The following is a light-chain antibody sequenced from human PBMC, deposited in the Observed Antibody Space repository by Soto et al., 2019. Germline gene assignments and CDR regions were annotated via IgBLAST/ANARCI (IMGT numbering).Light chain of an antibody. V-gene: IGLV2-11*01. J-gene: IGLJ1*01. Sequence: QSALTQPRSVSGSPGQSVTISCTGTSSDVGGYNYVSWYQQHPGKAPKLMIYDVSKRPSGVPDRFSGSKSGNPASLTISGLQAEDEADYYCCSYAGSYVFGTGTKLTVL. CDR3: CSYAGSYV. CDR2: DVS. CDR1: SSDVGGYNY.